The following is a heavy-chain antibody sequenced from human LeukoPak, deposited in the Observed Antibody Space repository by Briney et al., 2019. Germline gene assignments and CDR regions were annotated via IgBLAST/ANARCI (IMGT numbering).Heavy chain of an antibody. CDR2: LYHSGST. Sequence: SETLSLTCTVSGDSISNYYWSWIRHPPGKGLQWIGFLYHSGSTNFTPSLKSRVTISVDTSKNQFSLKLSSATAADTAVYFCARGARNGGLFDYWGQGTLVTVSS. CDR3: ARGARNGGLFDY. D-gene: IGHD1-14*01. J-gene: IGHJ4*02. CDR1: GDSISNYY. V-gene: IGHV4-59*01.